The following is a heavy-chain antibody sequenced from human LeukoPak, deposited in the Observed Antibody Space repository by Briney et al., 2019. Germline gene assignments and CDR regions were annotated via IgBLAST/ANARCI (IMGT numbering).Heavy chain of an antibody. CDR2: INHSGST. V-gene: IGHV4-34*01. Sequence: PSETLSLTCTVSGGSISSYYWSWIRQPPGKGLEWIGEINHSGSTNYNPSLKSRVTISVDTSKNQFSLKLSSVTAADTAVYYCARQAKYYYYYMDVWGKGTTVTVSS. CDR3: ARQAKYYYYYMDV. CDR1: GGSISSYY. J-gene: IGHJ6*03.